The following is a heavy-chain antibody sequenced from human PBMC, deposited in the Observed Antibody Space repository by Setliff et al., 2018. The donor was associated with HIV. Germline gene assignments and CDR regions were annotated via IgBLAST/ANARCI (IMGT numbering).Heavy chain of an antibody. J-gene: IGHJ4*02. Sequence: SETLSLTCTVSGDSITNNNFFWTWVRQDPGKGLEWIGYIYFSGSATYNPSLKSPVSISVDTSKNQFYLKLSSVTAADTAVCYCARGRVFCNGDSCYHLDSWGQGILVTVSS. CDR3: ARGRVFCNGDSCYHLDS. V-gene: IGHV4-31*01. CDR1: GDSITNNNFF. CDR2: IYFSGSA. D-gene: IGHD2-15*01.